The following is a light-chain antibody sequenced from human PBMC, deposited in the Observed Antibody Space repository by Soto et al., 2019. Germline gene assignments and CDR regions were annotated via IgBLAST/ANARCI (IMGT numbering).Light chain of an antibody. J-gene: IGKJ1*01. Sequence: EIVMTQSPATPSVSPGERATLSCRPSQSVSILLAWYQQKPGQAPRLLIHGATTSATGIPARFSGSGSGTEFTLTISSLQSEDFAVYYCQQYNNWSRTFGQGTKVHIK. CDR1: QSVSIL. V-gene: IGKV3-15*01. CDR2: GAT. CDR3: QQYNNWSRT.